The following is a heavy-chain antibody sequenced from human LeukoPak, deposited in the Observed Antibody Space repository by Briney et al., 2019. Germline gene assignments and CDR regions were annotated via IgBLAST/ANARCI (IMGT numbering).Heavy chain of an antibody. CDR3: AWGGVIVYDAFDI. J-gene: IGHJ3*02. Sequence: GGSLRLSCAASGFTFSSYAMSWVRQAPGKGLEWVSAISGSGGSTYYADSVKGRFTISRDNSKNTLYLQMNSLRAEDTAVYYCAWGGVIVYDAFDIWGQGTMVTVSS. D-gene: IGHD3-16*02. CDR2: ISGSGGST. CDR1: GFTFSSYA. V-gene: IGHV3-23*01.